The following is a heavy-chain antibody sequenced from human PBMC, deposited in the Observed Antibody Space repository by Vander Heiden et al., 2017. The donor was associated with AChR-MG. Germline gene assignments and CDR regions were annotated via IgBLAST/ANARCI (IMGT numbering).Heavy chain of an antibody. J-gene: IGHJ5*02. CDR1: GFSLTTSGEN. CDR2: VDWDDDK. V-gene: IGHV2-5*02. CDR3: AHSLYGPRNNWFDP. D-gene: IGHD2-8*01. Sequence: QITLKESGPTTVKSTQTLTLTCSFSGFSLTTSGENVAWIRQPPGKALEWLGIVDWDDDKRYSPSLKNRVTITTDTSKKQVILTMTNVDPVDTATYYCAHSLYGPRNNWFDPWGPGILVTVSS.